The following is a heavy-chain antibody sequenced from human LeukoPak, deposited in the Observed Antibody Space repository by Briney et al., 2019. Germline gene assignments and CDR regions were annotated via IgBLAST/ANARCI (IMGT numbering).Heavy chain of an antibody. Sequence: PGGSLRLTCAASGFTFSSYWMSWVRQAPGKGLEWVANIKQDGTEQYYVDSVKGRFTISRDNAKNSLYLQMNSLRAEDTAAYYCARGGAADYWGQGTLVTVSS. V-gene: IGHV3-7*02. CDR2: IKQDGTEQ. J-gene: IGHJ4*02. D-gene: IGHD1-26*01. CDR1: GFTFSSYW. CDR3: ARGGAADY.